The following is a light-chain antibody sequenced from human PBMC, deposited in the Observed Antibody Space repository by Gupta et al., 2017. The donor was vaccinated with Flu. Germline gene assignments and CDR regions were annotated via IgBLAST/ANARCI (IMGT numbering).Light chain of an antibody. CDR2: RNN. J-gene: IGLJ3*02. Sequence: SVLTQPPSASGTPGPGVPIPCSGSSSNIGSNYVYWYQQLPGTAPKLLIYRNNQRPSGVPDRFSGSKSGTSASLAISGLRSEDEADYYCAAWDDSLSGSWVFGGGTKLTVL. CDR1: SSNIGSNY. V-gene: IGLV1-47*01. CDR3: AAWDDSLSGSWV.